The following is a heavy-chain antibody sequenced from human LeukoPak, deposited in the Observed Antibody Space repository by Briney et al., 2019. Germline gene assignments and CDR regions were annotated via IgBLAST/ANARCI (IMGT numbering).Heavy chain of an antibody. CDR3: ARVRHITMVRGALDY. Sequence: SETLSLTCTVSGFSITSDYYWGWVRQPPGKGLEWIGTIYHSGSTNYNPSLKSRVTISVDTSKNQFSLKLSSVTAADTAVYYCARVRHITMVRGALDYWGQGTLVTVSS. CDR1: GFSITSDYY. D-gene: IGHD3-10*01. V-gene: IGHV4-38-2*02. J-gene: IGHJ4*02. CDR2: IYHSGST.